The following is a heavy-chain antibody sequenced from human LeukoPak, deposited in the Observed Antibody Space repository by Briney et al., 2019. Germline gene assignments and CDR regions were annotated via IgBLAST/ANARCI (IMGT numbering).Heavy chain of an antibody. CDR1: VFNFGSCC. V-gene: IGHV3-30*18. J-gene: IGHJ4*02. Sequence: GGSLRLSCAASVFNFGSCCMLWVRQAPGKGREWVVVMSYDGSDTYYASSLKGRFTISRDNSKNTVFLQMNSLRAEDTAVYYCAKRRYSSVSIDYWGQGTLVTVSS. CDR2: MSYDGSDT. CDR3: AKRRYSSVSIDY. D-gene: IGHD6-19*01.